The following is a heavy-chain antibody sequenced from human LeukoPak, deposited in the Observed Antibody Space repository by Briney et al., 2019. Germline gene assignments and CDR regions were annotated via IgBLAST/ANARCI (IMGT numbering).Heavy chain of an antibody. J-gene: IGHJ4*02. CDR2: INHSGST. D-gene: IGHD2-2*02. V-gene: IGHV4-34*01. CDR1: GGSFSGYY. Sequence: SETLSLTCAVYGGSFSGYYWSWIRQPPGKGLEWIGEINHSGSTNYNPSLKSRVTISVDTSKNQFSLKLSSVTAADTAVYYCASADCSSTSCYTGGIDYWGQGTLVTVSS. CDR3: ASADCSSTSCYTGGIDY.